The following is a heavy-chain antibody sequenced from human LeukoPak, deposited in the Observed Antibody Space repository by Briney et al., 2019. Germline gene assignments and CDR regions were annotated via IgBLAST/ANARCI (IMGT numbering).Heavy chain of an antibody. Sequence: GASVKVSCKASGYTFTSYGISGVRQAPGQGLEWMGWISAYNGNTNYAQKLQGRVTMTTDTSTSTAYMDLRSLRSDDTAVYYCARVPTMVLWFDPWGQGTLVTVSS. CDR2: ISAYNGNT. J-gene: IGHJ5*02. CDR3: ARVPTMVLWFDP. CDR1: GYTFTSYG. D-gene: IGHD3-10*01. V-gene: IGHV1-18*01.